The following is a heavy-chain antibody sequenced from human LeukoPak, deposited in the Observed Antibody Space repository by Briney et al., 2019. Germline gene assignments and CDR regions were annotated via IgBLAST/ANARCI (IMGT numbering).Heavy chain of an antibody. CDR3: ARGSDSRVYYYGMDV. Sequence: GSLRLSCAASGFTFSSYGMHWVRQAPGKGLEWVAVIWYDGSNKYYADSVEGRFTISRDNSKNTLYLQMNSLRAEDTAVYYCARGSDSRVYYYGMDVWGQGTTVTVSS. D-gene: IGHD1-26*01. CDR1: GFTFSSYG. V-gene: IGHV3-33*01. CDR2: IWYDGSNK. J-gene: IGHJ6*02.